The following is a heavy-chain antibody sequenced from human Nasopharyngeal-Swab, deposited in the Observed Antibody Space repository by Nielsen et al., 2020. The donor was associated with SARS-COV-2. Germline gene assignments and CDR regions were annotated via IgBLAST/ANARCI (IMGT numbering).Heavy chain of an antibody. J-gene: IGHJ4*02. Sequence: GESLKISCVASGFTFDIYEMDWVRQAPGKGLEWVSYISSTGSTIYYADSVKGRFTISRDNAKNSLYLQMNSLRAEDTAVYYCARGGGGSSGYYFDFWGQGTLVTVSS. CDR3: ARGGGGSSGYYFDF. D-gene: IGHD3-22*01. V-gene: IGHV3-48*03. CDR2: ISSTGSTI. CDR1: GFTFDIYE.